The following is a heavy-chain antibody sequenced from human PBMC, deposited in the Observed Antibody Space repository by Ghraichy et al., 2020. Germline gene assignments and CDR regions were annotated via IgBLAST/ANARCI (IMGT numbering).Heavy chain of an antibody. V-gene: IGHV3-30*04. Sequence: RGSLRLSCAASGFTFSSYAMHWVRQAPGKGLEWVAVISYDGSNKYYADSVKGRFTISRDNSKNTLYLQMNSLRAEDTAVYYCARDRAVAGSPPWGFFDYWGQGTLVTASS. CDR1: GFTFSSYA. J-gene: IGHJ4*02. D-gene: IGHD6-19*01. CDR3: ARDRAVAGSPPWGFFDY. CDR2: ISYDGSNK.